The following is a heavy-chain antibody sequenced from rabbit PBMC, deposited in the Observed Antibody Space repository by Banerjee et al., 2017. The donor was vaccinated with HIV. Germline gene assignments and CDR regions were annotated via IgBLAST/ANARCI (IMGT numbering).Heavy chain of an antibody. Sequence: QEQLEESGGDLVKPEGSLTLTCTASGFSFSGSYWICWVRQAPGEGLEWIACIYADRSGSTNFASWAKGRFTISKTSSTTVTLQMTSLTAADTATYFCARELVGDYGNVNLWCPGTLVTVS. CDR3: ARELVGDYGNVNL. CDR1: GFSFSGSYW. V-gene: IGHV1S45*01. CDR2: IYADRSGST. D-gene: IGHD2-1*01. J-gene: IGHJ4*01.